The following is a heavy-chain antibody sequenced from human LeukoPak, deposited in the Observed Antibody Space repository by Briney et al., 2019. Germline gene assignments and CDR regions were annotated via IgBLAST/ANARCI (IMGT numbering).Heavy chain of an antibody. CDR3: AKDPQFREYQLPTYFDY. D-gene: IGHD2-2*01. J-gene: IGHJ4*02. CDR2: ISYDGSNK. V-gene: IGHV3-30*18. Sequence: GSLRLSCAASGFTFSSYGMHWVRQAPGKGLEWVAVISYDGSNKYYADSVKGRFTISRDNSKNTLYLQMNSLGAEDTAVYYCAKDPQFREYQLPTYFDYWGQGTLVTVSS. CDR1: GFTFSSYG.